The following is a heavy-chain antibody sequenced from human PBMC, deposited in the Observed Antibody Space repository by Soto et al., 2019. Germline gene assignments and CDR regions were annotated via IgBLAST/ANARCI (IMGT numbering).Heavy chain of an antibody. D-gene: IGHD2-15*01. CDR3: AKDDLGYCSGGSCYSEY. J-gene: IGHJ4*02. Sequence: QVQLVESGGGVVQPGRSLRLSCAASGFTFSSYGMHWVHQAPGKGLEWVAVISYDGSNKYYADSVKGRFTISRDNSKNTLYLQMNSLRAEDTAVYYCAKDDLGYCSGGSCYSEYWGQGTLVTVSS. V-gene: IGHV3-30*18. CDR2: ISYDGSNK. CDR1: GFTFSSYG.